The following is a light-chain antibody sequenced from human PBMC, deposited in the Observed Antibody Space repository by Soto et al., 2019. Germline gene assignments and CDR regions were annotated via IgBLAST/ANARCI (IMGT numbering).Light chain of an antibody. CDR3: QQYNSYSPWT. CDR1: QSINFY. V-gene: IGKV1-5*01. J-gene: IGKJ1*01. Sequence: DIQMTQSPSTLSASVGDRVTITCRASQSINFYLAWYQQKAGKAPKVLIWNAYTLESGVPSRFSGSGSGTEFALTISSLQPDDFATYYCQQYNSYSPWTFGHGTTVEIK. CDR2: NAY.